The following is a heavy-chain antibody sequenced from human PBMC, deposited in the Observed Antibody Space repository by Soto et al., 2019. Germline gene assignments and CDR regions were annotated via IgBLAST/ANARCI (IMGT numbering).Heavy chain of an antibody. CDR2: ISSSSSTI. CDR1: GFTFSSYS. V-gene: IGHV3-48*01. J-gene: IGHJ4*02. CDR3: AIDTSPALFDY. Sequence: GGSLRLSCATSGFTFSSYSMNWVRQAPGKGLEWVSYISSSSSTIYYADSVKGRFTISRYNAKNSLYLQMNSLRAEDTAVYYCAIDTSPALFDYWVQGSLVIVSS.